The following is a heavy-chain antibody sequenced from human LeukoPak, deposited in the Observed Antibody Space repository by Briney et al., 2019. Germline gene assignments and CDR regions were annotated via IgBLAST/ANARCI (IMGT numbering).Heavy chain of an antibody. D-gene: IGHD6-13*01. V-gene: IGHV4-34*01. CDR1: GGSFSGYY. Sequence: PSETLSLTCAVYGGSFSGYYWTWIRQPPGKGLEWIGEINHSGSTNYNPSLKSRVTISVDTSKNQFSLNLSSVTAADTAVYYCARGIVAVGNIDYWGQGTLVTVSS. CDR2: INHSGST. CDR3: ARGIVAVGNIDY. J-gene: IGHJ4*02.